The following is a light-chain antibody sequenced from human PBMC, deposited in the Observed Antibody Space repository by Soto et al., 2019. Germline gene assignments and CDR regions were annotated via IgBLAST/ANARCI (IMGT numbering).Light chain of an antibody. J-gene: IGLJ2*01. CDR3: SSWTGNNFVV. CDR2: EVT. Sequence: QSALTQPPSASGSPGQSVTISCTGTSSNVGAYYYVSWYQQHPGKAPKLMIYEVTKRPSGVPDRVSGSKSGSTASLTVSGLQAEDEADYYCSSWTGNNFVVFGGGTKLTVL. CDR1: SSNVGAYYY. V-gene: IGLV2-8*01.